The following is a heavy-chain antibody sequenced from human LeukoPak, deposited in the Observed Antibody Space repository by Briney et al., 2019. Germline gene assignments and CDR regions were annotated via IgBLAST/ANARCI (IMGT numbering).Heavy chain of an antibody. CDR3: ARGRVDTAMVMDY. J-gene: IGHJ4*02. D-gene: IGHD5-18*01. Sequence: ASVKVSCKASGYTFTGYYMHWVRQAPGQGLEWMGWINPNSGGTNYAQKFQGRVAMTRNTSISTAYMELSSLRSEDTAVYYCARGRVDTAMVMDYWGQGTLVTVSS. CDR1: GYTFTGYY. V-gene: IGHV1-2*02. CDR2: INPNSGGT.